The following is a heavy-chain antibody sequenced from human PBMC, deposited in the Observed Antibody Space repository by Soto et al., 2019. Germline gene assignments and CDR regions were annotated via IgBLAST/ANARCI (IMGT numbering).Heavy chain of an antibody. Sequence: GGSLRLSCAASGFTFSDYYMSWIRQAPGKGLEWVSYISSSGRTIYHTDSVKGRFTVSRDNAKGSLFLQMNSLRAEDTAVYFCASGYIYGKLDYWGQGARVTVSS. D-gene: IGHD5-18*01. J-gene: IGHJ4*02. V-gene: IGHV3-11*01. CDR3: ASGYIYGKLDY. CDR1: GFTFSDYY. CDR2: ISSSGRTI.